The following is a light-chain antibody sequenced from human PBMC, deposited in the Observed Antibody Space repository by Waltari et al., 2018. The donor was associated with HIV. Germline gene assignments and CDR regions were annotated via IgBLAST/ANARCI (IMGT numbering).Light chain of an antibody. CDR3: QQYNNWPWT. CDR1: QSVSSG. CDR2: GSS. V-gene: IGKV3-15*01. J-gene: IGKJ1*01. Sequence: EIVMTQSPATLSVSPGERPTLSCRARQSVSSGLAWFQQKPGQGPRLLMYGSSIRATDIPARFSGSGSGTEFTLTINNLQSEDFAIYYCQQYNNWPWTFGQGTKVEI.